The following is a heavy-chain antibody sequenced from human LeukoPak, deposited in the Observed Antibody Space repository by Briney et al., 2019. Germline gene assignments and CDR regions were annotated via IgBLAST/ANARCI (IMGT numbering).Heavy chain of an antibody. CDR1: RYTFTSYG. CDR2: ISAYNGNT. Sequence: ASVKVSCKASRYTFTSYGISWVRQAPGQGLEWMGWISAYNGNTNCAQKLQGRVTMTTDTSTSTAYMELRSLRSDDTAVYYCARDLRAGSGVGYYYFDYWGQGTMVTVSS. V-gene: IGHV1-18*01. CDR3: ARDLRAGSGVGYYYFDY. J-gene: IGHJ4*02. D-gene: IGHD3-10*01.